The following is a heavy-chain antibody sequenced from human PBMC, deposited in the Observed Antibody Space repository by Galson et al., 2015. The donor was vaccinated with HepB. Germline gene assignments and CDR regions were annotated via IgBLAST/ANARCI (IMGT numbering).Heavy chain of an antibody. Sequence: LSLTCTVSGGSISSYLWSWIRQSPGKGLEWIGDIYYSGTTNYNPSLDSRVTMSVDTSKNQLSLKLNSVAAADTAFYYCSGLSRDYGFDYWGQGTLVTVSS. D-gene: IGHD4-17*01. CDR3: SGLSRDYGFDY. J-gene: IGHJ4*02. CDR2: IYYSGTT. V-gene: IGHV4-59*01. CDR1: GGSISSYL.